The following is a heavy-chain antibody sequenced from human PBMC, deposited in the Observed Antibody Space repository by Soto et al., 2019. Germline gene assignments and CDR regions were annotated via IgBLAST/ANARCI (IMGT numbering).Heavy chain of an antibody. D-gene: IGHD2-15*01. J-gene: IGHJ5*02. CDR3: ARDGVAAGLYLDL. V-gene: IGHV3-7*01. CDR1: GFSFSGHW. CDR2: INQDGGEK. Sequence: GGSLRLSCVVSGFSFSGHWMSWVRQTPGKGLEWLANINQDGGEKDYMNSVKGRFTISRDNARNSLYLQLNSVRAEDTAVYYCARDGVAAGLYLDLWGQG.